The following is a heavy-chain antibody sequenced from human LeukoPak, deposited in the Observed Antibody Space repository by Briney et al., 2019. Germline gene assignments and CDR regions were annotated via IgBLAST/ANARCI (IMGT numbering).Heavy chain of an antibody. D-gene: IGHD2-21*01. J-gene: IGHJ4*02. CDR1: GFTFSSYA. CDR3: ARDGGDCGGDSCYVDY. CDR2: IKWNGGST. Sequence: PGGSLRLSCAASGFTFSSYAMSWVRQAPGKGLEWVSGIKWNGGSTGYADSVKGRFTISRDNAKNSLSLQMNSLRVEDTAFYYCARDGGDCGGDSCYVDYWGQGTLVTVSS. V-gene: IGHV3-20*04.